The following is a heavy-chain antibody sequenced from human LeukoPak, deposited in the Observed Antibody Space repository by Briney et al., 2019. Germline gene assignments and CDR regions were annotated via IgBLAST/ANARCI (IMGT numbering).Heavy chain of an antibody. V-gene: IGHV4-34*01. Sequence: SETLSLTCAVYGGSFSGYYWSWIRQPPGKGLEWIGEINHSGSTNYNPSLKSRVTISVDTSKNQFCLKLSSVTAADTAVYYCARVIQLWYYDYWGQGTLVTVSS. J-gene: IGHJ4*02. CDR2: INHSGST. D-gene: IGHD5-18*01. CDR1: GGSFSGYY. CDR3: ARVIQLWYYDY.